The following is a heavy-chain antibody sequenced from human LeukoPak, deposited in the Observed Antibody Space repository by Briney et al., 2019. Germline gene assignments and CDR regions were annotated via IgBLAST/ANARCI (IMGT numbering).Heavy chain of an antibody. Sequence: ASVKVSCKTSGYTFTAYYMHWVRQAPGQGLEWMGWINPNSGGTNYAQKFQGRVTMTRDTSISTAYMELSRLGSDDTAVYYCARVVGATYDPYPDYWGQGTLVTVSS. CDR2: INPNSGGT. CDR1: GYTFTAYY. J-gene: IGHJ4*02. V-gene: IGHV1-2*02. CDR3: ARVVGATYDPYPDY. D-gene: IGHD1-26*01.